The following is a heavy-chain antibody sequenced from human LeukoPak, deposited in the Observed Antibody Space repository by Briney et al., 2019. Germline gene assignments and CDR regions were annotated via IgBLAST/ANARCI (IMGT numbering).Heavy chain of an antibody. CDR2: ISGDSSSI. J-gene: IGHJ4*02. D-gene: IGHD2-2*02. V-gene: IGHV3-21*04. CDR3: ARQWGECSSTSCYIGFEY. CDR1: GFTFSDYS. Sequence: TGGSLRLSCAGSGFTFSDYSMNWVRQAPGKGLEWVSSISGDSSSIYYADSLRGRFTISRDNAKNSLYLEVSSLRVENTAVYYCARQWGECSSTSCYIGFEYWGQGTLLTVSS.